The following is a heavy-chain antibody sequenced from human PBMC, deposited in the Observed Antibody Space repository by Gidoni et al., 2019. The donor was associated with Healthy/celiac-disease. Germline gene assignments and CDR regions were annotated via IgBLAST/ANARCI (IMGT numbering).Heavy chain of an antibody. D-gene: IGHD3-3*01. V-gene: IGHV3-15*01. Sequence: EVQLVESGGGLLKPGGALGLAWAAAGFTLRNAWMSWVRQAPGKGLEWVGRIKSKTDGGTTDYAAPVKGRFTISRDDSKNTLYLQMNSLKTEDTAVYYCTTDLTILNGMDVWGQGTTVTVSS. J-gene: IGHJ6*02. CDR2: IKSKTDGGTT. CDR1: GFTLRNAW. CDR3: TTDLTILNGMDV.